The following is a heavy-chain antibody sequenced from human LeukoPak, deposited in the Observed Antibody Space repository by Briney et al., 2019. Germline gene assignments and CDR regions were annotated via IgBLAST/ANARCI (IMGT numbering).Heavy chain of an antibody. CDR1: GGSISSYY. CDR2: IYYSGST. V-gene: IGHV4-59*08. Sequence: SETLPPTCTVSGGSISSYYWSWIRQPPGKGLEWIGYIYYSGSTNYNPSLKSRVTIAVDTSKNQFSLKLSSVTAADTAVYYCARHPLTGPFWFDPWGQGTLVTVSS. CDR3: ARHPLTGPFWFDP. J-gene: IGHJ5*02.